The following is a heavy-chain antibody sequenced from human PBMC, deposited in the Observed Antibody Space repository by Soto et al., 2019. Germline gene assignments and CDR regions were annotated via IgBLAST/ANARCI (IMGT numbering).Heavy chain of an antibody. CDR1: GGTIRSSNW. CDR2: IYHSGST. V-gene: IGHV4-4*02. J-gene: IGHJ2*01. CDR3: ARXSGEYSSSSDLNWYFDL. D-gene: IGHD6-6*01. Sequence: SETLSLTCAVSGGTIRSSNWWRGVRQPPGKGVEWIGEIYHSGSTNYNESLKRRVTISVDKSKNQFSLKLSSVTAADTAVYYCARXSGEYSSSSDLNWYFDLWGRGTLVPVSS.